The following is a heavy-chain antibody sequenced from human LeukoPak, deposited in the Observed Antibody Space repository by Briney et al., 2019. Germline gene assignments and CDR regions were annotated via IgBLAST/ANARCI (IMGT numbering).Heavy chain of an antibody. V-gene: IGHV6-1*01. J-gene: IGHJ4*02. D-gene: IGHD6-13*01. CDR2: TYYRSKWYN. CDR1: GDSVSRNSAT. Sequence: SQTLSLTCAISGDSVSRNSATWNWIRQSPSRGLEWLGLTYYRSKWYNDYAVSASSRMTINPDTSKNQFSLQLNSVTPEDTAVYFCARASLGSSWPSFDYWGQGTLVTVSS. CDR3: ARASLGSSWPSFDY.